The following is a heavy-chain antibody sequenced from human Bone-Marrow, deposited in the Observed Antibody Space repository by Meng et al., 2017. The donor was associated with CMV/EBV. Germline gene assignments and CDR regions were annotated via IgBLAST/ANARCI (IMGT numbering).Heavy chain of an antibody. V-gene: IGHV4-39*01. CDR1: GGSISSSSYY. Sequence: SETLSLTCTVSGGSISSSSYYWGWIRQPPGKGLEWIGSIYYSGSTYYNPSLKSRVTISVDTSKNQFSLKLSSVTAADTAVYYCMTPEAVAGIRAYWGQGTLVTVSS. CDR2: IYYSGST. J-gene: IGHJ4*02. CDR3: MTPEAVAGIRAY. D-gene: IGHD6-19*01.